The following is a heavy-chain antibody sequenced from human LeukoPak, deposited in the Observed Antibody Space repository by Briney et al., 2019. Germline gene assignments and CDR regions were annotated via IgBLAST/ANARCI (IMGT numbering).Heavy chain of an antibody. D-gene: IGHD2-8*01. V-gene: IGHV3-21*01. CDR2: ISSSSSYI. CDR1: GLTFSSYH. Sequence: GGSLRLSCAASGLTFSSYHMKWVRQAPGKGLEWVSSISSSSSYIYYADSVKGRFTISRDNAKNSLYLQMNSLRAEDTAVYYCARVLGMRQYYFDYWGQGTLVTVSS. J-gene: IGHJ4*02. CDR3: ARVLGMRQYYFDY.